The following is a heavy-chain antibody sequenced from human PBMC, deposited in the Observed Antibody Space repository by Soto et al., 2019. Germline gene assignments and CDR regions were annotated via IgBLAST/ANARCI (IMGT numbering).Heavy chain of an antibody. D-gene: IGHD3-10*01. CDR1: GGSISSYY. Sequence: QVQLQESGPGLVKPSETLSLTCTVSGGSISSYYWIWIRQPPGKGLEWIGYIYSSGSTNYNPSLKSRVTISVDTSKNQSSLHLSSVTAADTAVYYCARTYYGSGSATFDPWGQGTLVTVSS. CDR2: IYSSGST. CDR3: ARTYYGSGSATFDP. V-gene: IGHV4-59*01. J-gene: IGHJ5*02.